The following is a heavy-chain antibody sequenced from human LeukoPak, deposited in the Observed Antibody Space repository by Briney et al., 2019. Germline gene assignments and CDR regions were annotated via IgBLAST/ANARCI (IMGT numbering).Heavy chain of an antibody. CDR2: IYYNGSP. CDR1: GGSISSSNYY. V-gene: IGHV4-39*02. CDR3: ARNVTGGRSGCLRFDY. D-gene: IGHD1-26*01. Sequence: SETLSLTCTVSGGSISSSNYYWGWLRQPPGKGLEWIGGIYYNGSPYYKTSLKSRITISVNTPKNHLSPILSSVTTADTAVSYCARNVTGGRSGCLRFDYGGEGTLVTVP. J-gene: IGHJ4*02.